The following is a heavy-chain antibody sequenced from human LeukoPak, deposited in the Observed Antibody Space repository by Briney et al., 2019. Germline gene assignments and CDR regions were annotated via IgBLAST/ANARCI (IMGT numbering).Heavy chain of an antibody. Sequence: SETLSLTCTVSGGSISSGSYYWSWIRQPAGKGLEWIGRIYTSGSTNYNPSLKSRVTMSVDTSKNQFSLKLSSVTAADTAVYYCARVSGRYDFWSGPPNWYFDLWGRGTLVTVSS. CDR2: IYTSGST. CDR1: GGSISSGSYY. D-gene: IGHD3-3*01. J-gene: IGHJ2*01. CDR3: ARVSGRYDFWSGPPNWYFDL. V-gene: IGHV4-61*02.